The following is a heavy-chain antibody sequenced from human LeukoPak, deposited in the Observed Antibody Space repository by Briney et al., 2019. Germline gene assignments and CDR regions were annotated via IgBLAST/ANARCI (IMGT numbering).Heavy chain of an antibody. CDR1: GFTFSSYS. CDR2: ISSSSSYI. D-gene: IGHD3-10*01. CDR3: ARETGRYYGSGSSDY. J-gene: IGHJ4*02. V-gene: IGHV3-21*01. Sequence: KSGGSLRLSCAASGFTFSSYSMNWVRQAPGKGLEWVSSISSSSSYIYYADSVKGRFTISRDNAKNSLYLQMNSLRAEDTAVYYCARETGRYYGSGSSDYWGQGTLVTVSS.